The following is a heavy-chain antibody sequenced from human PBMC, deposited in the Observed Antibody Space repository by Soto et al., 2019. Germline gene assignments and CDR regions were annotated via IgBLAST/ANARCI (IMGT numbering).Heavy chain of an antibody. CDR3: AREDTARFDP. CDR1: GGSISSGGYY. V-gene: IGHV4-31*03. J-gene: IGHJ5*02. CDR2: IYYSGST. Sequence: PSETLSLTCTVSGGSISSGGYYWSWIRQHPGKGLEWIGYIYYSGSTYYNPSLKSRVTISVDTSKNQFSLKLSSVTAADTAVYYCAREDTARFDPWGQGTLVTVSS.